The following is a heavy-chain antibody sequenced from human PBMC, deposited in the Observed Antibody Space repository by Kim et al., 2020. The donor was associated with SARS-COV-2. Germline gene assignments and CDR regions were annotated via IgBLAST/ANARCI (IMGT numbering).Heavy chain of an antibody. CDR3: AKDRLEWDRCSGGTCLVSDY. V-gene: IGHV3-23*01. D-gene: IGHD2-15*01. CDR2: ISSRGDMT. Sequence: GGSLRLSCAASGFTFNNFAMNWVRQAPGKGLEWVSSISSRGDMTYYADSVKGRFTISRDNSKNTLYLQMHSLRAEDTAMYYCAKDRLEWDRCSGGTCLVSDYWGQGTLVTVSS. J-gene: IGHJ4*02. CDR1: GFTFNNFA.